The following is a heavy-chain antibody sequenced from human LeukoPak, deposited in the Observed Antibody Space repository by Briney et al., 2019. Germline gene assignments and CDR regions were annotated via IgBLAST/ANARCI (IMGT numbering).Heavy chain of an antibody. CDR3: AKDKGFGGVIAAFDY. Sequence: GRSLRLSCAASGFIFDDYAMHWVRQAPGKGLGWVSGISWNSGSIDYADSVKGRFTISRDNAKNSLYLQVHSLRAEDTALYFCAKDKGFGGVIAAFDYWGQGTLVTVSS. CDR2: ISWNSGSI. D-gene: IGHD3-16*02. J-gene: IGHJ4*02. V-gene: IGHV3-9*01. CDR1: GFIFDDYA.